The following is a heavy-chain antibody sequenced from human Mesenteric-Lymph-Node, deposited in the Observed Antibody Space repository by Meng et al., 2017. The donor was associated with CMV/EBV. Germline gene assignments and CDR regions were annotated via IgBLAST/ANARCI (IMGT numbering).Heavy chain of an antibody. CDR1: GGSFSVYY. D-gene: IGHD2-15*01. Sequence: QVQLQQWGAGLLKPSETLSLTCAVYGGSFSVYYWSWIRQPPGKGLEWIGEINHSGVPNYNPSLKSRVTISLDRSKNQFALKLCSVAAEDTAVYYCARGSDIPVNNYWGQGTLVTVSS. CDR2: INHSGVP. J-gene: IGHJ4*02. V-gene: IGHV4-34*01. CDR3: ARGSDIPVNNY.